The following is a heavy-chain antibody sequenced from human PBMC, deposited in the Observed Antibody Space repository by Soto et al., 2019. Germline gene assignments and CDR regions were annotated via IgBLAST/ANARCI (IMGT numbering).Heavy chain of an antibody. D-gene: IGHD3-9*01. CDR2: IYYSGTT. J-gene: IGHJ4*02. CDR1: RDSIRDSNFY. Sequence: QLQLQESGPGLVKPSETLSLTCTVSRDSIRDSNFYWGWIRQPPGKGLEWIGSIYYSGTTQYHPSLKSRVTMSIDTSKDQFSLKLSSVVAADTAVYYCARHYGYYDILTGFYYWGQGTLFTVSS. CDR3: ARHYGYYDILTGFYY. V-gene: IGHV4-39*01.